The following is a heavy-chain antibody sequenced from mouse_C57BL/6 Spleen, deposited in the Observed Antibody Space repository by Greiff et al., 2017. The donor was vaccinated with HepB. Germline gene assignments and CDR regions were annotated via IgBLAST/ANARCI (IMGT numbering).Heavy chain of an antibody. CDR3: AEAELGDYYAMDY. Sequence: VQLQQSVAELVRPGASVKLSCTASGFNIKNTYMHWVKQRPEQGLEWIGRIDPANGNTKYAPKFQGKATITADTSSNTAYLQLSSLTSEDTAIYSFAEAELGDYYAMDYWGQGTSVTVSS. D-gene: IGHD3-3*01. J-gene: IGHJ4*01. V-gene: IGHV14-3*01. CDR2: IDPANGNT. CDR1: GFNIKNTY.